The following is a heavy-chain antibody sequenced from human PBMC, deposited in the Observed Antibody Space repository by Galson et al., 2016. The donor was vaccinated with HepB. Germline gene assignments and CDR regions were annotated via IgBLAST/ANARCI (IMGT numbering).Heavy chain of an antibody. V-gene: IGHV5-51*01. CDR2: IYPGDSDT. D-gene: IGHD1/OR15-1a*01. CDR1: GYSFSSYW. J-gene: IGHJ4*02. CDR3: AKGTTLQVHFGYFDH. Sequence: QSGAEVKKPGESLKISCKGSGYSFSSYWIGWVRQMPGKGLEWMGIIYPGDSDTRYSPSFQGQVTISADKSISTVYLQWSSLKASDTAMYYCAKGTTLQVHFGYFDHWGQGTLVTVSS.